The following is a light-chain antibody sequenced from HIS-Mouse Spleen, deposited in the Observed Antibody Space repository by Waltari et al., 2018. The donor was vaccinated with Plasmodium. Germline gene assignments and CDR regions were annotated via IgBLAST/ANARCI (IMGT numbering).Light chain of an antibody. V-gene: IGKV3-11*01. J-gene: IGKJ3*01. CDR3: QQRSNWLFT. Sequence: EIVLTQSPATLSLSPGERATLSCRASQSVSRYLAWYQQKPGQAPRLRIYDASNRATGIPARFSGSGSGTDFTLTISSLEPEDFAVYYCQQRSNWLFTFGPGTKVDIK. CDR1: QSVSRY. CDR2: DAS.